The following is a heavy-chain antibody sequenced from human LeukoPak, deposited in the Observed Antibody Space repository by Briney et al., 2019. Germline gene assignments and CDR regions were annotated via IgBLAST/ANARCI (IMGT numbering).Heavy chain of an antibody. CDR3: ARHGLYCSSTSCYLFDY. J-gene: IGHJ4*02. V-gene: IGHV5-51*01. CDR2: IYPGDSDT. Sequence: GESLKISCKGSGYSFTNYWIACVRQMPGKGLEWVGIIYPGDSDTRYSPSFQGQVTISADKSISTAYLQWSSLKASDTAMYYCARHGLYCSSTSCYLFDYWGQGTLVTVSS. CDR1: GYSFTNYW. D-gene: IGHD2-2*01.